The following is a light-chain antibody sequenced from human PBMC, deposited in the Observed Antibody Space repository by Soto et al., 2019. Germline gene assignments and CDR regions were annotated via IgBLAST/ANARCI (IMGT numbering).Light chain of an antibody. CDR2: KNN. J-gene: IGLJ1*01. Sequence: QSALTQPPSASGTPGQRVTISCSGSSSSIGSNYVYWYQQLPGAAPKLLIYKNNQRPSGVPDRFSGSKSGTSASLALSGLRSEDEADYHCASWDDSLSGYVFGTGTQLTVL. CDR3: ASWDDSLSGYV. V-gene: IGLV1-47*01. CDR1: SSSIGSNY.